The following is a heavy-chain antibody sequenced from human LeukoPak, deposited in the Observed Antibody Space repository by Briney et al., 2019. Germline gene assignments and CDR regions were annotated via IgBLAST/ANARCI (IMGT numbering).Heavy chain of an antibody. D-gene: IGHD2-2*01. J-gene: IGHJ4*02. CDR3: ARDHCSSTSCYLDY. CDR2: ISSSSSYI. V-gene: IGHV3-21*01. Sequence: GGSLRLSCAASGFTFSSYSMNWVRQAPGKGLEWVSSISSSSSYIYYADSVKGRFTISRDNAKNSLYLQMNSLRAEDTAVYYCARDHCSSTSCYLDYWGQRTLVTVSS. CDR1: GFTFSSYS.